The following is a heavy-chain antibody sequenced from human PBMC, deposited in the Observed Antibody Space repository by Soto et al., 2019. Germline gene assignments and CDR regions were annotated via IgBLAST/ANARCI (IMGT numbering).Heavy chain of an antibody. V-gene: IGHV3-21*01. J-gene: IGHJ6*02. CDR1: GFTFSTYS. CDR3: ARYDSSGYYWPYYYYGMDV. CDR2: ISDSSSYI. D-gene: IGHD3-22*01. Sequence: GGSLRLSCAASGFTFSTYSMNWVCQAPGKGMEWVSSISDSSSYIYYADSVKGRFTISRDNAKNSLYLQMNSLRAEDTAVYYCARYDSSGYYWPYYYYGMDVWGQGTTVTVSS.